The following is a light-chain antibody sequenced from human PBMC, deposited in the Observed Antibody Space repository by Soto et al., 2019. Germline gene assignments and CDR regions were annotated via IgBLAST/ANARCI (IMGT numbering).Light chain of an antibody. CDR1: ESVRSV. CDR3: QQYNNWPPWT. Sequence: EIVMTQSSAPLSVSPGERATLSCKSSESVRSVLAWYQQKPGQAPRLLIYGASTRATGVPARFSGSGSGTEYTLTISSLQSEDFAVYYCQQYNNWPPWTFDQGTKVDIK. V-gene: IGKV3-15*01. J-gene: IGKJ1*01. CDR2: GAS.